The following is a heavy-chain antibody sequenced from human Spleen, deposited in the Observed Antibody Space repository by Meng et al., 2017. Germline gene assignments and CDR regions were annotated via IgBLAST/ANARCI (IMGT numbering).Heavy chain of an antibody. D-gene: IGHD4-11*01. CDR3: ARGPTTMAHDFDY. Sequence: QGQLQQVGAGLLKPSEPLSPTCVVSGGSFSDYYWGWIRQPPGKGLEWIGEINHSGSTNYNPSLESRATISVDTSQNNLSLKLSSVTAADSAVYYCARGPTTMAHDFDYWGQGTLVTVS. CDR2: INHSGST. CDR1: GGSFSDYY. V-gene: IGHV4-34*01. J-gene: IGHJ4*02.